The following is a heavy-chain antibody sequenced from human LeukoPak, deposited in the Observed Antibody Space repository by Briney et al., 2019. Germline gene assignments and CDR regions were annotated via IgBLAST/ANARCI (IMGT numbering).Heavy chain of an antibody. CDR1: GFSLHTGGVG. CDR3: AHTDLIQMAIAFDY. Sequence: SGPTLFKPTQTLTLTCTFSGFSLHTGGVGVGWIRQPPGKALEWLALIYGDDDDRYNASLKSRLTITKDTSKNQVVLTMTNMDPVDTATYYCAHTDLIQMAIAFDYWGQGILVTVSS. J-gene: IGHJ4*02. CDR2: IYGDDDD. V-gene: IGHV2-5*02. D-gene: IGHD2-8*01.